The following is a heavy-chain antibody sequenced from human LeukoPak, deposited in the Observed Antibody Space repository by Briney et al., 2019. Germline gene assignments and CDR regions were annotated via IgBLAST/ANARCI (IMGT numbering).Heavy chain of an antibody. J-gene: IGHJ4*02. CDR2: ISGSVSTF. CDR1: GFTFSSYE. D-gene: IGHD2-15*01. V-gene: IGHV3-48*03. Sequence: QCGGCRRLSCAASGFTFSSYEINWVRQVPGKGLEWVAHISGSVSTFYYAESAKGRFTISRDNPKNSLYLQMNSLTAEDTAIYYCARDGFGSCWYIDFWGGGTPVPVSS. CDR3: ARDGFGSCWYIDF.